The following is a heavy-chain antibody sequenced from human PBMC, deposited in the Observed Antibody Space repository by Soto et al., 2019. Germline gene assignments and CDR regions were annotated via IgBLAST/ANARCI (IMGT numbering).Heavy chain of an antibody. CDR1: GFTFGDYA. Sequence: GGSLRLSCTASGFTFGDYAMSWFRQAPGKGLEWVGFIRSKAYGGTTEYAASVKGRFTISRDDSKSIAYLQMNSLKTEDTAVYYSTRAGSWYGRRYYYYGLDLWGQGTTVTVSS. J-gene: IGHJ6*02. V-gene: IGHV3-49*03. CDR2: IRSKAYGGTT. D-gene: IGHD6-13*01. CDR3: TRAGSWYGRRYYYYGLDL.